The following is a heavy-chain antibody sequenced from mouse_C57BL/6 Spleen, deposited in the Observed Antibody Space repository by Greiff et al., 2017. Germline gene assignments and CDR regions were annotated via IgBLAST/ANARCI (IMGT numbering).Heavy chain of an antibody. Sequence: QVQLQQSGPGLVQPSQSLSITCTVSGFSLTSYGVHWVRQSPGKGLEWLGVIWSGGSTDYNAAFISRLSISKDNSKSQVFFKMNSLQADDTAIYYCARRIYYYGSSYVSYAMDYWGQGTSVTVSS. J-gene: IGHJ4*01. V-gene: IGHV2-2*01. CDR2: IWSGGST. CDR1: GFSLTSYG. CDR3: ARRIYYYGSSYVSYAMDY. D-gene: IGHD1-1*01.